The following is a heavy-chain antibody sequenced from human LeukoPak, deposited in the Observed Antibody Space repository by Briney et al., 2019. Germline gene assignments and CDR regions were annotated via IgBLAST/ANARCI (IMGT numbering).Heavy chain of an antibody. D-gene: IGHD6-19*01. CDR3: ATSTSGWSPVDN. Sequence: SETLPLTCTVSGGSISSSSYYWGWIRQPPGKGLEWIGTIYYSGTTFYNPSLKSRVTISVDTSKNQFSLKLRSVTAADAAVYYCATSTSGWSPVDNWGQGTLVIVSS. V-gene: IGHV4-39*01. CDR2: IYYSGTT. CDR1: GGSISSSSYY. J-gene: IGHJ4*02.